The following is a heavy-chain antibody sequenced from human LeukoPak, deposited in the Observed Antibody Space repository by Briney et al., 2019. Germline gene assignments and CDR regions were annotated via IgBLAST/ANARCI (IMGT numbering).Heavy chain of an antibody. V-gene: IGHV3-21*01. CDR2: ISSSSSYI. CDR1: GFTFSSYS. D-gene: IGHD3-16*01. CDR3: ARGLIVSPAGFDY. Sequence: GGSLRLSCAASGFTFSSYSMNWVRQAPGKGLEWVSSISSSSSYIYYADSVKGRFTISRDNAKNSLYLQMNSLRAEDTAVYYRARGLIVSPAGFDYWGQGTLVTVSS. J-gene: IGHJ4*02.